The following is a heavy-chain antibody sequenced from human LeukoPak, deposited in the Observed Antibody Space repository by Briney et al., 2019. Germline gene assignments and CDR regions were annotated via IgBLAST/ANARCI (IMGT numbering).Heavy chain of an antibody. Sequence: PSETLSLTCTVSGGSISSGYYWGWIRQPPGQGLEWNGSIYHSGSTYYNPSLKSRVTISVDTSKNQFSLKLSSVTAADTAVYYCATSNWNYETPLFDYWGQGTLVTVSS. CDR3: ATSNWNYETPLFDY. CDR2: IYHSGST. CDR1: GGSISSGYY. V-gene: IGHV4-38-2*02. J-gene: IGHJ4*02. D-gene: IGHD1-7*01.